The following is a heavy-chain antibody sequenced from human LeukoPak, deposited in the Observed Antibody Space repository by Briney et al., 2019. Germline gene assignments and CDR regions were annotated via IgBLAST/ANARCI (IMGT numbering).Heavy chain of an antibody. CDR2: IYNDGGT. J-gene: IGHJ4*02. D-gene: IGHD3-3*01. CDR1: GFTVSSNY. CDR3: ARLPWSDFPY. Sequence: GGSLRLSCAASGFTVSSNYMSWVRQAPGKGLEWVSVIYNDGGTNYADPVKGRFIISRDNSKNTLYLQMNSLRAEDTAVYCCARLPWSDFPYWGQGTLVTVSS. V-gene: IGHV3-53*01.